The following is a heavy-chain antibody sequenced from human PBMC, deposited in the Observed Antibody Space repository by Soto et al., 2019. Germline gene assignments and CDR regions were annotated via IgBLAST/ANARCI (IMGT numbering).Heavy chain of an antibody. CDR3: ARVVTATWHYFDY. V-gene: IGHV4-4*02. CDR1: GGSISTNNW. J-gene: IGHJ4*02. CDR2: IFHRGSI. Sequence: PSETLFLTCAVSGGSISTNNWWSWVRQSPGKGLEWIGEIFHRGSINYNPSLKSRVTISLDESTTQVSLKLSSVTAADTAVYFCARVVTATWHYFDYWGRGALVTVSS. D-gene: IGHD2-15*01.